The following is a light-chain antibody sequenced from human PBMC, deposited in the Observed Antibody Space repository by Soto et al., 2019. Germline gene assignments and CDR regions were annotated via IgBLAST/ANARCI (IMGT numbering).Light chain of an antibody. CDR3: QQSSSTRRT. J-gene: IGKJ1*01. CDR2: AAS. Sequence: DVQMTQSPSSLSASVGDRVTITCRASQSISSYLNWYQQKPGKAPKLLIYAASSLQSGVPARFSGSGSGTDFTLTISSLQPEDFATYYCQQSSSTRRTFDQGTKVDIK. V-gene: IGKV1-39*01. CDR1: QSISSY.